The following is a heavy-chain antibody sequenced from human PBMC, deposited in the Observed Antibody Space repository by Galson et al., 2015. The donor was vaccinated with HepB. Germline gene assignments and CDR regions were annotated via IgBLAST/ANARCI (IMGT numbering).Heavy chain of an antibody. V-gene: IGHV1-2*02. Sequence: SCKASGYIFTGFVLHWVRQAPGQRLEWLGWINPNTGGTDLAQKFQGRVTMTRDTSISTAYMEFSSLRSDDSAVYYCARGGYCSDDKCFSWSHFDYWGQGTLVTVSS. D-gene: IGHD2-15*01. CDR1: GYIFTGFV. CDR2: INPNTGGT. CDR3: ARGGYCSDDKCFSWSHFDY. J-gene: IGHJ4*02.